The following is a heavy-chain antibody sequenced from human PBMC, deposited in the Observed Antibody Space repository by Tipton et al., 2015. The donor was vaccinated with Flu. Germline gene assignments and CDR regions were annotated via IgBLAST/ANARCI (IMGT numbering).Heavy chain of an antibody. J-gene: IGHJ4*02. V-gene: IGHV4-59*01. CDR1: GGSISSYY. CDR2: IYYSGST. D-gene: IGHD4-17*01. Sequence: LRLSCTVSGGSISSYYWSWIRQPPGKGLEWSGYIYYSGSTNYNPSLKSRVTISVDTSKNQFSLKLRSVTAADTAVYYCARDYGATDYWGQGTLVTVSS. CDR3: ARDYGATDY.